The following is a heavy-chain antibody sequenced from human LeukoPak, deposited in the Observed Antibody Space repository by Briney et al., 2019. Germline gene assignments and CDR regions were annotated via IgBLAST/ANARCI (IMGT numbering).Heavy chain of an antibody. D-gene: IGHD6-13*01. Sequence: GGSLRLSCAASGFTFSSYSMNWVRQAPGKGLEWVSSISSSSSYIYYADSVKGRFTISRDNARNSLYLQMNSLRAEDTAVYYCARAVAPSSSSPGYRYYFDYWGQGTLVTVSS. V-gene: IGHV3-21*01. J-gene: IGHJ4*02. CDR3: ARAVAPSSSSPGYRYYFDY. CDR2: ISSSSSYI. CDR1: GFTFSSYS.